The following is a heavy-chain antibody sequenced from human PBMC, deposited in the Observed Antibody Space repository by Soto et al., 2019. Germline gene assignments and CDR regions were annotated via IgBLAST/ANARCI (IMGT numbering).Heavy chain of an antibody. Sequence: GESLKISCKGSGYSFTSYWIGWVRQMPGKGLEWMGIIYPGDSDTRYSPSFQGQVTISADKSISTAHLQWSSLKASDTAMYYCARPVAAAGTVGRIDYWGQGTLVTVSS. D-gene: IGHD6-13*01. CDR3: ARPVAAAGTVGRIDY. J-gene: IGHJ4*02. CDR2: IYPGDSDT. CDR1: GYSFTSYW. V-gene: IGHV5-51*01.